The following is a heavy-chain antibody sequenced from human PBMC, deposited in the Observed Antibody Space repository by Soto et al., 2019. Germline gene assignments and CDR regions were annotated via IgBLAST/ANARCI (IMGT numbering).Heavy chain of an antibody. CDR2: IIPIFGTA. D-gene: IGHD5-18*01. Sequence: SVKVSCKASGGTFSSYAISWVRQAPGQGLEWMGGIIPIFGTANYEQKFQGRVTITADESTSTAYMELSSLISEDTAVYYCARNQVDVGYSYGTDYWGQGTLVTVSS. J-gene: IGHJ4*02. CDR1: GGTFSSYA. V-gene: IGHV1-69*13. CDR3: ARNQVDVGYSYGTDY.